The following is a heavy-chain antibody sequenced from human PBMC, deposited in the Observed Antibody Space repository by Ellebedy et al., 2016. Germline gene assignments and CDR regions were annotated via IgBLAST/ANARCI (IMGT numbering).Heavy chain of an antibody. D-gene: IGHD2-21*01. J-gene: IGHJ4*02. CDR3: ARVREAIVVVLDDY. V-gene: IGHV3-23*01. CDR1: GFPFRNFF. Sequence: GESLKISXVASGFPFRNFFMSWVRQAPGEGLEWVSTISGGGDATFSADSVKGRFTISRDNSRNTLYLQMNSLRDEDTAVYYCARVREAIVVVLDDYWGQGTLVTVSS. CDR2: ISGGGDAT.